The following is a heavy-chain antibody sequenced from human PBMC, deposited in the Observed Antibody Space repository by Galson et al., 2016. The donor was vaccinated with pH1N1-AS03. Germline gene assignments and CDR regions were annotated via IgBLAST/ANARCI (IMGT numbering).Heavy chain of an antibody. Sequence: LSLTCTVSSGSISSSSYYWGWIRQPPGKGLEWIASIYYLGYTYDNPSPKSRVTISVDTSKNQFSLRLSSVTAADTAVYYCARHSGVTTTVTNAFDIWGRGTMVTVSS. CDR3: ARHSGVTTTVTNAFDI. V-gene: IGHV4-39*07. CDR2: IYYLGYT. CDR1: SGSISSSSYY. D-gene: IGHD4-17*01. J-gene: IGHJ3*02.